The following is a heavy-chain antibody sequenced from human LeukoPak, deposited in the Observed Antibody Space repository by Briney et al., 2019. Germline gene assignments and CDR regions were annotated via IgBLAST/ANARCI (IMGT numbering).Heavy chain of an antibody. V-gene: IGHV3-23*01. J-gene: IGHJ4*02. CDR1: GFTFSSYA. D-gene: IGHD5-12*01. CDR3: AKGIVATIGGADY. CDR2: ISGSGGST. Sequence: GGSLRLSCAASGFTFSSYAMSWVRQAPGKGLEWVSAISGSGGSTYYADSVKGRFTISRDNSKKTLYLQMNSLRAEDTAVYYCAKGIVATIGGADYWGQGTLVTVSS.